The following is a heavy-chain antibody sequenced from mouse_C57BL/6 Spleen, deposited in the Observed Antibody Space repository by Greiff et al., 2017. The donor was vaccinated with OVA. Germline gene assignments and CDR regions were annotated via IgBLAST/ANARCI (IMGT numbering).Heavy chain of an antibody. V-gene: IGHV1-64*01. CDR1: GYTFTSYW. CDR3: AIYYGYGFAY. D-gene: IGHD2-2*01. J-gene: IGHJ3*01. Sequence: VQLQQPGAELVKPGASVKLSCKASGYTFTSYWMHGVKQRPGQGLEWIGMIHPNSGSINYNEKFKSKATLTVDKSSSTAYMQLSSLTSEDSAVYYCAIYYGYGFAYWGQGTLVTVSA. CDR2: IHPNSGSI.